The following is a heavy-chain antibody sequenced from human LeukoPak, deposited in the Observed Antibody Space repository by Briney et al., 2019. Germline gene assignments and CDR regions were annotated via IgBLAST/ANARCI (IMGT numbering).Heavy chain of an antibody. Sequence: PGGSLRLSWAASGFFVSNYYMTWIRQAPGKGLEWISYIISSGSDTNYADSVWGRITVSRDSAQNSLHLQMDSLRADDTAVYYCARVGHNHAFDIWGQGTVVTVSS. D-gene: IGHD1-1*01. CDR2: IISSGSDT. V-gene: IGHV3-11*03. CDR3: ARVGHNHAFDI. CDR1: GFFVSNYY. J-gene: IGHJ3*02.